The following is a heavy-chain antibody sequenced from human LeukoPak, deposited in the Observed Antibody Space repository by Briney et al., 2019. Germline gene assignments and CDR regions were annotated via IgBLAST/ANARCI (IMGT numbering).Heavy chain of an antibody. J-gene: IGHJ4*02. Sequence: SETLSLTCTVSGYSISSGYYWGWIRQPPGKGLEWIGSIYHSGSTYYNPSLKSRVTISVDTSKNQFSLKLSSVTAADTAVYYCASFNYWGQGTLVTVSS. CDR1: GYSISSGYY. V-gene: IGHV4-38-2*02. CDR3: ASFNY. CDR2: IYHSGST.